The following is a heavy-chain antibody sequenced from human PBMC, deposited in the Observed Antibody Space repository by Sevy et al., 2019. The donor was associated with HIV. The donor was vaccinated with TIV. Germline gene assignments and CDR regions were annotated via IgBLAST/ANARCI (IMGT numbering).Heavy chain of an antibody. D-gene: IGHD3-22*01. J-gene: IGHJ3*02. CDR2: IYSGGST. CDR1: GFTVSSNY. CDR3: ARAPHRRTAYYDSSGYSLPDAFDI. Sequence: GGSLRLSCAASGFTVSSNYMSWVRHAPGKGLEWVSVIYSGGSTYYADSVKGRFTISRDNSKNTLYLQMNSLRAEDTAVYYCARAPHRRTAYYDSSGYSLPDAFDIWGQGTMVTVSS. V-gene: IGHV3-53*01.